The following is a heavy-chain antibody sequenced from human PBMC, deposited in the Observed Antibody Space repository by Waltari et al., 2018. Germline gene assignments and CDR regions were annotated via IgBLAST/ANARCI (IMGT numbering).Heavy chain of an antibody. CDR1: GYSISSGYY. J-gene: IGHJ4*02. V-gene: IGHV4-38-2*01. Sequence: QVQLQESGPGLVKPSETLSLTCPVSGYSISSGYYWGWIRQTPGKGLVWIGSIYHSGSTYYNPSLKSRVTISVDTSKNQFSLKLSSVTAADTAVYYCARSPDYDFWSGYYDSLNYFDYWGQGTLVTVTS. CDR2: IYHSGST. D-gene: IGHD3-3*01. CDR3: ARSPDYDFWSGYYDSLNYFDY.